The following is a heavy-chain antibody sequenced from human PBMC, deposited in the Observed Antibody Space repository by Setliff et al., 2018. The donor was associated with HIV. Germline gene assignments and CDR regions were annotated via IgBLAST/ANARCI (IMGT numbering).Heavy chain of an antibody. CDR1: GGSFSGYY. CDR3: ARGNYYNMWADPFDY. CDR2: IYYTGTT. V-gene: IGHV4-34*01. D-gene: IGHD3-9*01. Sequence: PSETLSLTCAVYGGSFSGYYWSWIRQPPGKGLEWIGDIYYTGTTYYNSSLKSRVRISVDTSTNQFSLNVTSVAAADTAVYYCARGNYYNMWADPFDYWGQGTLVTAPQ. J-gene: IGHJ4*02.